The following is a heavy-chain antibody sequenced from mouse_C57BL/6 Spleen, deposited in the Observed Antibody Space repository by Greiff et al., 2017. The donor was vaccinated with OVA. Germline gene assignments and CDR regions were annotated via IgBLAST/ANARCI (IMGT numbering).Heavy chain of an antibody. D-gene: IGHD1-1*01. J-gene: IGHJ2*01. V-gene: IGHV1-85*01. CDR3: ARIRGSSYEDYFDY. CDR1: GYTFTSYD. CDR2: IYPRDGST. Sequence: VQRVESGPELVKPGASVKLSCKASGYTFTSYDINWVKQRPGQGLEWIGWIYPRDGSTKYNEKFKGKATLTVDTSSSTAYMELHSLTSEDSAVYFCARIRGSSYEDYFDYWGQGTTLTVSS.